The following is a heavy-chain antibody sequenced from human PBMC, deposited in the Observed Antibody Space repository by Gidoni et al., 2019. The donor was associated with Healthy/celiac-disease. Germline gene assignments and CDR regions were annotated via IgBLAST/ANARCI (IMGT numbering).Heavy chain of an antibody. D-gene: IGHD3-10*01. CDR3: ARRSNSLQDWYFDL. V-gene: IGHV4-39*01. J-gene: IGHJ2*01. Sequence: QLQLQESGPGLVKPSETLSLTCTVSGGSISSSSYYWGWIRQPPGKGLEWIGSIYYSGSTYYNPSLKSRVTISVDTSKNQFSLKLSSVTAADTAVYYCARRSNSLQDWYFDLWGRGTLVTVSS. CDR2: IYYSGST. CDR1: GGSISSSSYY.